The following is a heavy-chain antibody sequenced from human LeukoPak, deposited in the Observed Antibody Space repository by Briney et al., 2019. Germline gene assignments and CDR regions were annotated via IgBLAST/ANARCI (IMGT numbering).Heavy chain of an antibody. Sequence: PSETLSLTCAVYGGSFSGYYWSWIRQPPGKGLEWIGEINHSGSTNYNPPLKSRVTISVDTSKNQFSLTLSSVTAADTAVYYCARGSNFWSGYYRGYYYYMDVWGKGATVTVSS. D-gene: IGHD3-3*01. CDR1: GGSFSGYY. CDR3: ARGSNFWSGYYRGYYYYMDV. V-gene: IGHV4-34*01. J-gene: IGHJ6*03. CDR2: INHSGST.